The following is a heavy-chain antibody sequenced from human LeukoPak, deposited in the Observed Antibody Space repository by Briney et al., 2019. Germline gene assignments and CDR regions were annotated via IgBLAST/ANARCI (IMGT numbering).Heavy chain of an antibody. CDR3: ARRLPPYFDS. CDR2: VYYSGST. V-gene: IGHV4-59*01. CDR1: GGSISSYY. Sequence: SETLSLTCTVSGGSISSYYWSWIPHPPGKGREYIGYVYYSGSTNYSPSLKSRVTISVDTAKTQVSLRLSSVTAADTAVYYCARRLPPYFDSWGQGTLVTVSS. J-gene: IGHJ4*02.